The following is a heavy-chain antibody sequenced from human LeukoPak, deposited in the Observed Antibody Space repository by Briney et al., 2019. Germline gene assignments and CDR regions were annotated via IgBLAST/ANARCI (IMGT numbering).Heavy chain of an antibody. Sequence: GGSLRLSCAASGFTFSSYWMTWVRQAPGKGLEWVANIKQDGSEIYYVESVKGRFTISRDNAKNSLYLQMNSLRAEDTAVYYCAKGGGGSCYSGSDYWGQGTLVSVSS. CDR1: GFTFSSYW. V-gene: IGHV3-7*05. CDR3: AKGGGGSCYSGSDY. D-gene: IGHD2-15*01. CDR2: IKQDGSEI. J-gene: IGHJ4*02.